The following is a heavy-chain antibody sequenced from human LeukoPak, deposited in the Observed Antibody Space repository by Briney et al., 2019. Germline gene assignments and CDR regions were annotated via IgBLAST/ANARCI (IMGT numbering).Heavy chain of an antibody. CDR2: ISSNGGST. J-gene: IGHJ4*02. CDR3: AREANIVVRCSDY. CDR1: GFTFSSYA. D-gene: IGHD3-22*01. Sequence: TGGSLRLSCAASGFTFSSYAMHWVRQAPGEGLEYVSAISSNGGSTSYANSVKGRFTISRDNSKNTLYLQMGSLRAEDMAVYYCAREANIVVRCSDYWGQGTLVTVSS. V-gene: IGHV3-64*01.